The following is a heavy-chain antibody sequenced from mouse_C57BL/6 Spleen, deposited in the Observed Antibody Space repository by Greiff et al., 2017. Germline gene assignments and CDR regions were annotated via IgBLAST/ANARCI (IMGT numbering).Heavy chain of an antibody. CDR2: ISDGGSYT. V-gene: IGHV5-4*01. J-gene: IGHJ2*01. Sequence: VQLKESGGGLVKPGGSLKLSCAASGFTFSSYAMSWVRQTPEKRLEWVATISDGGSYTYYPDNVKGRFTISRDNAKNNLYLQMSHLKSEDTAMYYCARITTRDYFDYWGQGTTLTVSS. D-gene: IGHD2-4*01. CDR1: GFTFSSYA. CDR3: ARITTRDYFDY.